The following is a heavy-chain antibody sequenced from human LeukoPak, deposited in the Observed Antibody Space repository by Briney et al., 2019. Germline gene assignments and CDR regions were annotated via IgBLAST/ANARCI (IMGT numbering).Heavy chain of an antibody. CDR3: ARGGWLQFGLSPFDY. Sequence: GGSLRLSCAASGFTFSSYSMNWVRQAPGKGLEWVSSISSSSSYIYYADSVKGRFTISRDNAKNSLYLQMNSLRAEDTAVYYCARGGWLQFGLSPFDYWGQGTLVTVSS. CDR1: GFTFSSYS. CDR2: ISSSSSYI. J-gene: IGHJ4*02. V-gene: IGHV3-21*01. D-gene: IGHD5-24*01.